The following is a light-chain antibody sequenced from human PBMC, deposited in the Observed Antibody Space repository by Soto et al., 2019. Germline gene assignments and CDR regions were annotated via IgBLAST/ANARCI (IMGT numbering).Light chain of an antibody. V-gene: IGKV1-5*03. CDR2: KAS. Sequence: DIPMTQSPSPLSASVGDRVTITCRASQPISSWLAWYQQKAGRAPNLLIYKASTLESGVPSRFSGSGSGTEFTLTISRLQPDDFATYYCQQYDSFPYTFGQGTKLDIK. J-gene: IGKJ2*01. CDR1: QPISSW. CDR3: QQYDSFPYT.